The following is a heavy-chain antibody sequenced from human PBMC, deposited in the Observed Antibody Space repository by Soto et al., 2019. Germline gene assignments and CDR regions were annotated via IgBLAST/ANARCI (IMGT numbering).Heavy chain of an antibody. J-gene: IGHJ2*01. CDR1: GYTFTHYG. V-gene: IGHV1-18*01. D-gene: IGHD4-17*01. CDR3: AKDLDDGGRYWYFDL. CDR2: INPDNGGK. Sequence: QVQLVQSGAEVKKPGASVKVSCRASGYTFTHYGITWVRQAPGQGLEWLGWINPDNGGKHTVQRIHYRLTLTTDRSTTTAYTELRSLIYDDTAVYYCAKDLDDGGRYWYFDLWGRGTLVTVSS.